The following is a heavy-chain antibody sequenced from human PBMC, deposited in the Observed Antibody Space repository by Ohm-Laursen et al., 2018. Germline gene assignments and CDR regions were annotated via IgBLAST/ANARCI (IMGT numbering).Heavy chain of an antibody. CDR1: GYTFTSYG. V-gene: IGHV1-8*02. Sequence: SVKVSCKASGYTFTSYGISWVRQATGQGLEWTGWMNPNSGNTGYAQKFQGRVTMTRNTSISTAYMELSSLRSEDTAVYYCARSGRWLQFPLGYWGQGTLVTVSS. CDR2: MNPNSGNT. D-gene: IGHD5-24*01. CDR3: ARSGRWLQFPLGY. J-gene: IGHJ4*02.